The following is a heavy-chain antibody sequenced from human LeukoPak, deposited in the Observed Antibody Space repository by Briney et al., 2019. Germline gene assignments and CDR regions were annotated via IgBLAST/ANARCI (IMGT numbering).Heavy chain of an antibody. CDR1: GFTFSNYA. CDR3: GKGLNRDYSGIGDY. J-gene: IGHJ4*02. D-gene: IGHD5-12*01. Sequence: GGSLRLSCAASGFTFSNYAMSWVRQAPGKGLEWISSMRGGGDYIYYGDSEKGRFPISRENSENKLYLQADSLRAEDTAVYYCGKGLNRDYSGIGDYWGQGTLVTVSS. CDR2: MRGGGDYI. V-gene: IGHV3-23*01.